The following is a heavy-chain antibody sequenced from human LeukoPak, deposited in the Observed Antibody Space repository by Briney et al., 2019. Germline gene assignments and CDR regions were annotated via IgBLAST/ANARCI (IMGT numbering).Heavy chain of an antibody. Sequence: GGSLRLSCAASGFTFSSYAMSWVRQAPGKGLEWVSAISGSGGSTYYADSVKGRFTISRDNSKNTLYLQMNSLRAEDTAVYYCARDVYSSGWTFDYWGQGTLVTVSS. CDR2: ISGSGGST. J-gene: IGHJ4*02. V-gene: IGHV3-23*01. CDR3: ARDVYSSGWTFDY. D-gene: IGHD6-19*01. CDR1: GFTFSSYA.